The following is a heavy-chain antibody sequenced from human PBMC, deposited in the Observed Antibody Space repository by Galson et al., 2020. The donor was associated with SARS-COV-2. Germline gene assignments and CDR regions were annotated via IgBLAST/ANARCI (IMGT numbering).Heavy chain of an antibody. J-gene: IGHJ4*02. D-gene: IGHD2-15*01. CDR1: GYTFTTYR. V-gene: IGHV1-18*01. Sequence: ASVTVSFKSSGYTFTTYRVIWLRQAPGQGLEGMGWISPYNGNTNYAQKFHGRLTMTTDTSTSTAYMAVRNVTSDDTAVYYCARGYCGGGRCSRFDYWGQGSLVTVSS. CDR3: ARGYCGGGRCSRFDY. CDR2: ISPYNGNT.